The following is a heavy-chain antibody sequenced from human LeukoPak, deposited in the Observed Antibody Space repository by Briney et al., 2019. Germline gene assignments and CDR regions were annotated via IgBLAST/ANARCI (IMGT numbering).Heavy chain of an antibody. CDR1: GFIPSIYS. Sequence: PGGSPRLSPAPPGFIPSIYSMNSVPQAPGKGLECGSYIISSSSTIYYADSVKGRFTISRDNAKNSLYLQMNSLRAEDTAVYYCARPDCSGGRCYSSGAFDIWGQGTMVTVSS. J-gene: IGHJ3*02. D-gene: IGHD2-15*01. V-gene: IGHV3-48*01. CDR3: ARPDCSGGRCYSSGAFDI. CDR2: IISSSSTI.